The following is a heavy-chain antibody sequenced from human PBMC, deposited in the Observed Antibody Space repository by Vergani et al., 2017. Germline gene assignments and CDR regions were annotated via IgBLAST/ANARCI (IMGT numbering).Heavy chain of an antibody. Sequence: QVQLVESGGGVVQPGRSLRLSCAASGFTFSSYGMHWVRQAPGKGLEWVAVIWYDGSNKYYADSVKGRFTISRDNSKNTLYLQMNSLRAEDTAGYYCARDILLEHRRGGSGLGYWGQGTLVTVSS. V-gene: IGHV3-33*01. J-gene: IGHJ4*02. D-gene: IGHD6-19*01. CDR2: IWYDGSNK. CDR1: GFTFSSYG. CDR3: ARDILLEHRRGGSGLGY.